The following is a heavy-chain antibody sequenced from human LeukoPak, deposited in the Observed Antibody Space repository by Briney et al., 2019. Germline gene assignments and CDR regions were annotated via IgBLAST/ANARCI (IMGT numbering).Heavy chain of an antibody. CDR2: IHWNSGST. CDR1: GFTFDDYG. Sequence: PGGSLRLSCVASGFTFDDYGISWVRQAPGKGLEWVSRIHWNSGSTRYADSVKGRFTISRDNAKNSLYLQMNSLRAEDTAVYYCAKDHEWLLTDSMDVWGKGTTVTVSS. V-gene: IGHV3-20*04. D-gene: IGHD5-12*01. J-gene: IGHJ6*03. CDR3: AKDHEWLLTDSMDV.